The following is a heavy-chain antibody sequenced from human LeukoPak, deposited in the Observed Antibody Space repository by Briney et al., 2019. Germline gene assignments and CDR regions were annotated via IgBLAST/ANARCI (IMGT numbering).Heavy chain of an antibody. V-gene: IGHV1-18*01. CDR1: GYTFTSYG. CDR2: ISAYNGNT. J-gene: IGHJ6*03. Sequence: ASVKVSCKASGYTFTSYGISWVRQAPGQGLEWMGWISAYNGNTNYAQKLQGRVTMTTDTSTSTAYMELRRLRSDDTAVYYCARVEAYSSSWYFVLRPPNYYYYMDVWAKGPRSPSP. CDR3: ARVEAYSSSWYFVLRPPNYYYYMDV. D-gene: IGHD6-13*01.